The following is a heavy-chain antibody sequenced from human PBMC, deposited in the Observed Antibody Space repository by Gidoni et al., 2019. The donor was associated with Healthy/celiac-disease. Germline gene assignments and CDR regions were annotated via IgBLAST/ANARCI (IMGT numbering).Heavy chain of an antibody. V-gene: IGHV4-4*02. CDR3: ARGIVATIGIPNWFDP. CDR2: IYHSGSN. Sequence: QVQLQESCPGLVKPSGTLSLTCAGSGGSSSSSNWWSWVRQPPGKGLEWIGEIYHSGSNNYNPSLKSRVTISVDKSKNQFSLKLSSVTAADTAVYYCARGIVATIGIPNWFDPWGQGTLVTVSS. D-gene: IGHD5-12*01. J-gene: IGHJ5*02. CDR1: GGSSSSSNW.